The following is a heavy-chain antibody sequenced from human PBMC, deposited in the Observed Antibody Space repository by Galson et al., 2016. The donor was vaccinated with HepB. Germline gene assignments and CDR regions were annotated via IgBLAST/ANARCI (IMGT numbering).Heavy chain of an antibody. D-gene: IGHD6-19*01. J-gene: IGHJ4*02. CDR1: SYV. Sequence: SYVISWVRQAPGQGLEWMGGIITIFGTTTYAEKFQGRVTIIAEESTSTAYMELRSLRPEDTAVYFCAKDLGIKVAGISPLFDYWGQGSLVTVSS. V-gene: IGHV1-69*01. CDR3: AKDLGIKVAGISPLFDY. CDR2: IITIFGTT.